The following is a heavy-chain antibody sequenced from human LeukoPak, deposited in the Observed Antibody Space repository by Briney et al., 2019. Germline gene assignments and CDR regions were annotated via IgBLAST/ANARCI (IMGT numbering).Heavy chain of an antibody. Sequence: GGSLRLSCAASGFTFSSYAMSWVRQAPGKGLEWVSTITYSGGNTYYAGSVKGRFTISRDNSKNTLYLQMSSLRAEDTALYYCAKAIVGATFHAFDMWGQGTVVTVSS. J-gene: IGHJ3*02. CDR1: GFTFSSYA. D-gene: IGHD1-26*01. CDR3: AKAIVGATFHAFDM. CDR2: ITYSGGNT. V-gene: IGHV3-23*01.